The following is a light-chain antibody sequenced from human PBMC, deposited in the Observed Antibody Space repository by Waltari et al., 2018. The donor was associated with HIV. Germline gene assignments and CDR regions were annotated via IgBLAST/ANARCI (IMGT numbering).Light chain of an antibody. J-gene: IGLJ2*01. V-gene: IGLV1-51*01. CDR3: GTWDSSLSAGV. CDR1: SSNIGNNY. CDR2: DNN. Sequence: QSVLTQPPSVSAAPGQQVTISCSGSSSNIGNNYVSWYQQLPRTAPKLLIYDNNKRPSGIPDRFSGSKSGTSATLGITGLQTGDEADYYCGTWDSSLSAGVFGGGTKLTVL.